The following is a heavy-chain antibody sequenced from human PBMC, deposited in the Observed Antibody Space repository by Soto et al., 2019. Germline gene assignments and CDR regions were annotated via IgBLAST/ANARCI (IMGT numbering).Heavy chain of an antibody. V-gene: IGHV1-46*01. CDR3: ARFQSGYSSGYGLDYYYGMDV. D-gene: IGHD3-22*01. Sequence: QVQLVQSGAEVKKPGASVKVSCKASGYTFTSYYMHWVRQAPGQGLEWMGIINPSGGSTSYAQKCQGRVTMTRDTSPSTVYIELSSLRSEDTAVYYCARFQSGYSSGYGLDYYYGMDVWGQGTTVTVCS. CDR2: INPSGGST. CDR1: GYTFTSYY. J-gene: IGHJ6*02.